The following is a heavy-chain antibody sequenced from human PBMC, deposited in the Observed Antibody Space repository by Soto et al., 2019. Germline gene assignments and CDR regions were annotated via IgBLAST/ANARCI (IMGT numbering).Heavy chain of an antibody. CDR3: ARDPYCSSTSCYSQGNYYYYYGMDV. Sequence: ASVKVSCKASGYTFTIYGIGWVRQAPGQGLEWMGWISAYNGNTNYAQKLQGRVTMTTDTSTSTAYMELRSLRSDDTAVYYCARDPYCSSTSCYSQGNYYYYYGMDVWGQGTTVTVSS. CDR1: GYTFTIYG. CDR2: ISAYNGNT. V-gene: IGHV1-18*01. J-gene: IGHJ6*02. D-gene: IGHD2-2*02.